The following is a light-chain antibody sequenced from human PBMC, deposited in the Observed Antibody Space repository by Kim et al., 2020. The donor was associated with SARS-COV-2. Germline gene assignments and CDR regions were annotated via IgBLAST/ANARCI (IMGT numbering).Light chain of an antibody. V-gene: IGKV3-11*01. CDR1: QSVSRY. Sequence: LSPGERATLACRASQSVSRYLAWYQHKLGQAPRLLIYEASNRATGIPARFSGSGSGTDLTLAISSLEPEDFGIYYCQQRSTWPWTFGQGTKVDIK. CDR2: EAS. CDR3: QQRSTWPWT. J-gene: IGKJ1*01.